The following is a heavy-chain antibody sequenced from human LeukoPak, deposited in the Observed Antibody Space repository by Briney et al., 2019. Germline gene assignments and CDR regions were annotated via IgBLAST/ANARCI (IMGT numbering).Heavy chain of an antibody. Sequence: SETLSLTCTISGGSISSYYWSWIRQPAGKGLEWIGRIYTSGSTNYNPSLKSRVTISVDTSKNQFSLKLSSVTAADTAVYYCAREVLDCSSTSCSPGLDYWGQGTLVTVSS. J-gene: IGHJ4*02. CDR2: IYTSGST. V-gene: IGHV4-4*07. D-gene: IGHD2-2*01. CDR1: GGSISSYY. CDR3: AREVLDCSSTSCSPGLDY.